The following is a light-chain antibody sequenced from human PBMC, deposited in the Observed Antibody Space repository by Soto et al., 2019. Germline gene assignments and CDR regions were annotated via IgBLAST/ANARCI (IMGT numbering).Light chain of an antibody. CDR2: GAS. Sequence: DIQLTQSPSFLSASIGDRVSITCRASQGIANYLAWYQQQPGKAPKLLIYGASTLQSGVPTRFSGSGSGTEFILTINSLEPDDSATYFCQELNSFVPSYGGGTKVEIK. V-gene: IGKV1-9*01. CDR1: QGIANY. CDR3: QELNSFVPS. J-gene: IGKJ4*01.